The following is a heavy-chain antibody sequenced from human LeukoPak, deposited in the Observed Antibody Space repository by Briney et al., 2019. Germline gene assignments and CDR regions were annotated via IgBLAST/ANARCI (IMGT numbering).Heavy chain of an antibody. CDR1: GYTFTNYY. CDR3: ARGGYIVTTIRRQGYNWFDP. J-gene: IGHJ5*02. Sequence: ASVKVSCKASGYTFTNYYMHWVRQAPGQGLEWMGIINPSGGSTSYAQKFQGRVTMTRDTSTSTVYMELSSLRSEDTAVYCCARGGYIVTTIRRQGYNWFDPWGQGTLVTVSS. V-gene: IGHV1-46*01. D-gene: IGHD5-12*01. CDR2: INPSGGST.